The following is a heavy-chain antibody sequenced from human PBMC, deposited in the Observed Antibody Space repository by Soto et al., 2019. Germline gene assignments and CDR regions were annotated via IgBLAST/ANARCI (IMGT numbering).Heavy chain of an antibody. CDR3: ARIPPGWGGGQLVLDY. CDR2: INSDGSTT. CDR1: GFTFSTFW. Sequence: EVQLVESGGGLVQPGGSLRLSCAASGFTFSTFWMHWVRQAPGKGLVWVSRINSDGSTTTYADSVKGPFTISRDKAKNTLYREMNSLVIEDMAGCYCARIPPGWGGGQLVLDYWGQGTLVTVSS. J-gene: IGHJ4*02. D-gene: IGHD6-13*01. V-gene: IGHV3-74*01.